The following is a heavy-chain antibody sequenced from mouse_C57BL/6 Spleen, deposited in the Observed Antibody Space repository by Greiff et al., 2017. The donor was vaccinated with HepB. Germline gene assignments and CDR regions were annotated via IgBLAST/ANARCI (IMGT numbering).Heavy chain of an antibody. D-gene: IGHD2-5*01. CDR1: GYSFTGYY. V-gene: IGHV1-42*01. CDR3: ARWDYSNFNFDY. Sequence: EVQLQQSGPELVKPGASVKISCKASGYSFTGYYMNWVKQSPEKSLEWIGEINPSTGGTTYNQKFKAKATLTVDKSSSTAYMQRKSLTSEDSAVYYCARWDYSNFNFDYWGQGTTLTVSS. CDR2: INPSTGGT. J-gene: IGHJ2*01.